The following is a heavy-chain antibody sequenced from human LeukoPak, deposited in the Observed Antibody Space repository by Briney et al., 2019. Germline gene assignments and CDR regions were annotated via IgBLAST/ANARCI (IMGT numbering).Heavy chain of an antibody. CDR3: AKPQGAAAFDY. CDR1: GFRFNSFV. CDR2: ISGTGYSP. V-gene: IGHV3-23*01. D-gene: IGHD6-13*01. Sequence: GGSLRLSCAASGFRFNSFVMSWVRQAPGKGLEWVSGISGTGYSPYYADSVKGRFTISRGNSKNTLFLQMSSLRAEDTAVYYCAKPQGAAAFDYWGQGTLVAVSS. J-gene: IGHJ4*02.